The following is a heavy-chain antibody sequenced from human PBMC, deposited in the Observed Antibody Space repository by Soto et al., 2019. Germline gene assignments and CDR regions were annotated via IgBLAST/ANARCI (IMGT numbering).Heavy chain of an antibody. Sequence: RASVKVSCKASGYTFTSYGISWVRQAPGQGLEWMGWISAYNGNTNYAQKLQGRVTMTTDTSTSTAYMELRSLRSDDTAVYYCARDETVIVGPGAFDIWGQGTMVTVSS. CDR2: ISAYNGNT. CDR3: ARDETVIVGPGAFDI. J-gene: IGHJ3*02. CDR1: GYTFTSYG. D-gene: IGHD3-22*01. V-gene: IGHV1-18*01.